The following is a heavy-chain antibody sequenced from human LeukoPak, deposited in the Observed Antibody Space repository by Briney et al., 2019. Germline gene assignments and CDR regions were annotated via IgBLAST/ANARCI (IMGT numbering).Heavy chain of an antibody. V-gene: IGHV3-23*01. J-gene: IGHJ4*02. Sequence: PGGSLRLSCAASGFTFSSYAMSWVRQAPGKGLEWVSAISGSGGSTYYADSVKGRFTISRDNSKNTLYLQMNSLRAEDTAVYYCARDRDFVNPSSSWSACDYWGQGTLVTVSS. CDR1: GFTFSSYA. CDR3: ARDRDFVNPSSSWSACDY. D-gene: IGHD6-13*01. CDR2: ISGSGGST.